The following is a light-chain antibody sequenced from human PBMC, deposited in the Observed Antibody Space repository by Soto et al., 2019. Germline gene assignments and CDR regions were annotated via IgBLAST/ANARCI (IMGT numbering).Light chain of an antibody. Sequence: EIVLTQSPATLSLSPGERATLSCRASQSLSRHLAWYQQIPGQAPRLLIYNTSNRATGIPARFSGSGSGTGFTLTISSLEPEDFAVYYCQQRGDWPPTFGGGTKVEIK. CDR3: QQRGDWPPT. CDR2: NTS. J-gene: IGKJ4*01. V-gene: IGKV3-11*01. CDR1: QSLSRH.